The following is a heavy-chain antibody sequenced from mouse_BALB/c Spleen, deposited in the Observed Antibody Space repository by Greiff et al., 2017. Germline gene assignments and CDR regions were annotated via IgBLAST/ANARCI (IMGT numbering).Heavy chain of an antibody. V-gene: IGHV3-6*02. CDR3: AREGLGDAMDY. CDR2: ISYDGSN. CDR1: GYSITSGYY. Sequence: EVKVEESGPGLVKPSQSLSLTCSVTGYSITSGYYWNWIRQFPGNKLEWMGYISYDGSNNYNPSLKNRISITRDTSKNQFFLKLNSVTTEDTATYYCAREGLGDAMDYWGQGTSVTVSS. J-gene: IGHJ4*01. D-gene: IGHD3-3*01.